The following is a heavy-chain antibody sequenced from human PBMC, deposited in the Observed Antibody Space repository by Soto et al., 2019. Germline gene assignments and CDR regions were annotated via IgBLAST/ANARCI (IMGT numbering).Heavy chain of an antibody. V-gene: IGHV1-18*04. CDR3: AGGGYYSFDY. Sequence: ASVKVSCKASGYTVTRYGISWVREAPGQGLEWMGWISAYNGNTNYAQKLQGRVTTTTDTSTSTAYMELRSLRSDDTAVYYCAGGGYYSFDYWGQGTLVTVSS. CDR2: ISAYNGNT. J-gene: IGHJ4*02. D-gene: IGHD2-21*01. CDR1: GYTVTRYG.